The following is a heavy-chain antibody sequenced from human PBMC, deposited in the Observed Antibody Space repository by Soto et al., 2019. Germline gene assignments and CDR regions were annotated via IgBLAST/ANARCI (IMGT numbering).Heavy chain of an antibody. CDR2: IDPSDSYT. J-gene: IGHJ3*01. D-gene: IGHD3-22*01. Sequence: EESLKISCKGSGYSFTRYWISWVRQMPGKGLEWMGRIDPSDSYTNYSPSFQGHVTISVDKSISTAYLQWSSLKASDTAMYYCARLGPYSSDFYPPGYDQDVWGQG. V-gene: IGHV5-10-1*01. CDR3: ARLGPYSSDFYPPGYDQDV. CDR1: GYSFTRYW.